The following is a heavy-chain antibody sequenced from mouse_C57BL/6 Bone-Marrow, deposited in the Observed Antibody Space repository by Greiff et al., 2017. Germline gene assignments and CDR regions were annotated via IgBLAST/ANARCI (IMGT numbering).Heavy chain of an antibody. Sequence: EVQRVESGPELVKPGASVKMSCKASGYTFTDYNMHWVKQSHGKSLEWIGYINPNNGGTSYNQKFKGKATLTVNKSSSTAYMELRSLTSEDSAVYYCARSDNYSNYLAWFAYWGQGTLVTVSA. CDR1: GYTFTDYN. CDR2: INPNNGGT. V-gene: IGHV1-22*01. D-gene: IGHD2-5*01. CDR3: ARSDNYSNYLAWFAY. J-gene: IGHJ3*01.